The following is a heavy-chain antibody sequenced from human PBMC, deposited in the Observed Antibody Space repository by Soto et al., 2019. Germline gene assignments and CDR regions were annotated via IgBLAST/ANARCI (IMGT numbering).Heavy chain of an antibody. CDR2: ISYDGSNK. D-gene: IGHD5-12*01. Sequence: GGSLRLSCAASGFTFSSYAMHWVRQAPGKGLEWVAVISYDGSNKYYADSVKGRFTISRDNSKNTLYLQMNSLRAGDTAVYYCARVEYSGYDGYYYGMDVWGQGTTVTVSS. CDR3: ARVEYSGYDGYYYGMDV. CDR1: GFTFSSYA. V-gene: IGHV3-30-3*01. J-gene: IGHJ6*02.